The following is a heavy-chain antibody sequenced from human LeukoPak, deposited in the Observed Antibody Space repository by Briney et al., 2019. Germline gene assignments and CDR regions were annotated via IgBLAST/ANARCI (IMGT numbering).Heavy chain of an antibody. Sequence: GGSLRLSCSASRFTFSSYTMNWVRQAPGKGLEWVSSIDPSSTYIYYADSVKGRFTISRDNAQNSLYLQMNSLRAADTAVYYCTRGSYGDYEYWGQGTLVTVSS. CDR2: IDPSSTYI. V-gene: IGHV3-21*01. CDR1: RFTFSSYT. D-gene: IGHD4-17*01. J-gene: IGHJ4*02. CDR3: TRGSYGDYEY.